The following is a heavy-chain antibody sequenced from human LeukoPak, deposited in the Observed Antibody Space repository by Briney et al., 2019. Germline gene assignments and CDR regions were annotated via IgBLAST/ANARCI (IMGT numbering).Heavy chain of an antibody. J-gene: IGHJ4*02. CDR3: ARQGGYDSSGYLDF. Sequence: PSETLSLTCAVSGYSISSGYYWGWIRQPPGEGLEWIGSIYHSGSTYYNPSLKSRFTISVDTSKSQFSLKLSSVTAADTAVYYCARQGGYDSSGYLDFWGQGTLVTVSS. D-gene: IGHD3-22*01. CDR1: GYSISSGYY. CDR2: IYHSGST. V-gene: IGHV4-38-2*01.